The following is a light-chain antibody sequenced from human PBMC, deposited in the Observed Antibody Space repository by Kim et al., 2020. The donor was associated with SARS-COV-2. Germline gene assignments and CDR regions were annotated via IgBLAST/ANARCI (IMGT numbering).Light chain of an antibody. CDR3: QQFNNYPQT. CDR1: QDITTA. V-gene: IGKV1D-13*01. Sequence: AIQLTQSPSSLSASVGDRVTITCRASQDITTALAWYQQKPGNAPKLLIYYASTLQSGVPSRFSGSGSGTDFTLTISSLQPEDFATYYCQQFNNYPQTFCQGTKVDIK. CDR2: YAS. J-gene: IGKJ1*01.